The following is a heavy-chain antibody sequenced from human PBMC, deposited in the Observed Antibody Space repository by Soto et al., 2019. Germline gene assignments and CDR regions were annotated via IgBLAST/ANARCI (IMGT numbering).Heavy chain of an antibody. CDR2: ISYDGSNK. V-gene: IGHV3-30*18. Sequence: GGSLRLSCAASGFTFSSYGMHWVRQAPGKGLEWVAVISYDGSNKYYADSVKGRFTISRDNSKNTLYLQMNSLRAEDTAVYYCAKARNYYDSSGYYPQHWGQGTLVTVSS. J-gene: IGHJ1*01. D-gene: IGHD3-22*01. CDR3: AKARNYYDSSGYYPQH. CDR1: GFTFSSYG.